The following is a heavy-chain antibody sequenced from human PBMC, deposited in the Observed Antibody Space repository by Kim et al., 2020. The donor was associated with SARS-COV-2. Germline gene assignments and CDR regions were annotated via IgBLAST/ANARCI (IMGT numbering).Heavy chain of an antibody. CDR3: ATAPRTPETPRYFQH. J-gene: IGHJ1*01. Sequence: QKFQGRVTMTKDTTTDTAYMELGSLRSEDTAVYYCATAPRTPETPRYFQHWGQGTLVTVSS. V-gene: IGHV1-24*01.